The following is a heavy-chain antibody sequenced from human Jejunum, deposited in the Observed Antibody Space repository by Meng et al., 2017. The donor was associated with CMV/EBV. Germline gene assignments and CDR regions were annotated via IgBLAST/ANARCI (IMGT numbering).Heavy chain of an antibody. CDR2: ISGSGGST. CDR1: GFTFSAYA. CDR3: ARDHYADPTYTEY. J-gene: IGHJ4*02. Sequence: AASGFTFSAYAMSWVRQAPGKGLEWVSSISGSGGSTNYADSVQGRFIISRDNSKNTLFLQMNSLRVDDTAIYYCARDHYADPTYTEYWGQGILVTV. D-gene: IGHD4-17*01. V-gene: IGHV3-23*01.